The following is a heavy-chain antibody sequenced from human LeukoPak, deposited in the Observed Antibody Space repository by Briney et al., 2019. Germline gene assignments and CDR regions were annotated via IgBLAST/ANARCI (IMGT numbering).Heavy chain of an antibody. CDR2: ISAYNGNT. CDR3: ARDERTAAGTVSGAFDI. Sequence: ASVKVSCKASGYTFTSYGISWVRQAPGQGLEWMGWISAYNGNTNYAQKLQGRVTMTTDTSTSTAYMELRSLRSDDTAVYYCARDERTAAGTVSGAFDIWGQGTMVTVSS. V-gene: IGHV1-18*01. CDR1: GYTFTSYG. J-gene: IGHJ3*02. D-gene: IGHD6-13*01.